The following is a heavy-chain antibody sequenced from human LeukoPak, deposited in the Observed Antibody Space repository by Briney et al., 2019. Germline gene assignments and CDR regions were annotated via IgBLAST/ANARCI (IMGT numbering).Heavy chain of an antibody. CDR2: IYSGGST. D-gene: IGHD3-22*01. CDR1: GFSVSSNY. CDR3: AKGGDYFDSTYNYRKDYYGLDV. J-gene: IGHJ6*02. V-gene: IGHV3-66*01. Sequence: GGSLRLSCAVSGFSVSSNYMSWVRQAPGKALEWVSVIYSGGSTYYASSVKGRFLLSRDISNNTLYLQMNSLRVEDTAVYYCAKGGDYFDSTYNYRKDYYGLDVWGQGTTVTISS.